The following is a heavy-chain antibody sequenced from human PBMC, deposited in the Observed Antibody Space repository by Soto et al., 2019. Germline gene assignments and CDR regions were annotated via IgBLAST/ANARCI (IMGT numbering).Heavy chain of an antibody. CDR1: GFTFSSFG. J-gene: IGHJ3*02. CDR2: VSSDGTNE. D-gene: IGHD1-26*01. CDR3: AKEKLPLIVGAADGCDI. Sequence: QVQLVESGGGVVQPGTSLRLSCAASGFTFSSFGIHWVRPAPGKGLEWVAFVSSDGTNENYADSTKGRFTISRDSSKNTVYLQRSSLRGDDTAVYYCAKEKLPLIVGAADGCDIWGQGTKVTVSS. V-gene: IGHV3-30*18.